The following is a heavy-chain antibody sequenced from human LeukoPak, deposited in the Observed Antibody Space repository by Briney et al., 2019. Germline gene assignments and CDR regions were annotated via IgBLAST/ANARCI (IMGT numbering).Heavy chain of an antibody. J-gene: IGHJ6*03. CDR3: ARDWGTGGYSYGRYYYYYMDV. Sequence: SVKVSCKASGGTFSSYAFSWVRQAPGQGPEWMGGIIPIFGTSNYAQKFQGRVTITADKATRTVYMELSSLRSEDTAVYYCARDWGTGGYSYGRYYYYYMDVWGKGTTVTISS. V-gene: IGHV1-69*06. CDR1: GGTFSSYA. D-gene: IGHD5-18*01. CDR2: IIPIFGTS.